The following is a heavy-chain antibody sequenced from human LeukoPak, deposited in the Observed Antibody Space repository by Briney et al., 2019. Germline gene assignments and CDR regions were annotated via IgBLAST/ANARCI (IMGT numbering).Heavy chain of an antibody. J-gene: IGHJ6*03. V-gene: IGHV1-2*02. CDR1: GYTFTGYY. D-gene: IGHD3-10*01. CDR3: ARGVTGIYYYYYMDV. CDR2: INPNSGGT. Sequence: ASVKVSCTASGYTFTGYYIHWVRQAPGQGLEWMGWINPNSGGTNYAQKFQGRVTMTRDTSISTAYMELSRLNSDDTAVYYCARGVTGIYYYYYMDVWGTGTTVTVSS.